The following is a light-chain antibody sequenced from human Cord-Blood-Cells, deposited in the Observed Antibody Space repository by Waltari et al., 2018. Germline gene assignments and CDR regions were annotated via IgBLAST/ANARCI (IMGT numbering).Light chain of an antibody. CDR2: GAS. CDR1: QSVSSSY. CDR3: QQYGSSPFT. J-gene: IGKJ3*01. Sequence: EIVLTQSPGTLSLSPGERATLSCRASQSVSSSYLAGYQQKPGQAPRLLIYGASSRATGIPDRFRGSGSGTDFTLTISRLEPEDFAVYYCQQYGSSPFTFGPGTKVDIK. V-gene: IGKV3-20*01.